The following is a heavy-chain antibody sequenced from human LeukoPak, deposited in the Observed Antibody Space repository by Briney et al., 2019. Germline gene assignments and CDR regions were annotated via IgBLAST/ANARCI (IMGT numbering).Heavy chain of an antibody. CDR3: ARSRYNWNYFDY. J-gene: IGHJ4*02. CDR1: GDSVSSNSAA. Sequence: SQTLSLTCAISGDSVSSNSAAWNWIRQSPSRGLEWLGRTYYRSKWYNDYAVSVKIRIGINRDTSKNQFSLQLNSVTPEDTAVYYCARSRYNWNYFDYWGQGTLVTVSS. D-gene: IGHD1-20*01. V-gene: IGHV6-1*01. CDR2: TYYRSKWYN.